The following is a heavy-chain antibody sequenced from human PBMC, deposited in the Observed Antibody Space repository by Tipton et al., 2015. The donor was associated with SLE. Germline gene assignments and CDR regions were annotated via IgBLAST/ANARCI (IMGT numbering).Heavy chain of an antibody. Sequence: QLVQSGPEVKKPGASVKVSCKASGYTFTSYGISWERQAPGQGLEWMGWISAYNGNTNYAQKLQGRVTMTTDTSTSTAYMELRILRSDDTAVYYCARDTPPIWCYWYFDLWGRGTLVTVSS. V-gene: IGHV1-18*01. CDR1: GYTFTSYG. J-gene: IGHJ2*01. CDR2: ISAYNGNT. D-gene: IGHD2-8*02. CDR3: ARDTPPIWCYWYFDL.